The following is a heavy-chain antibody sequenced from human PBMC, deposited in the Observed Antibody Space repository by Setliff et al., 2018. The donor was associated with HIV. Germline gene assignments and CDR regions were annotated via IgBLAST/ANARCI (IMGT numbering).Heavy chain of an antibody. CDR1: GDSISDTTYY. D-gene: IGHD3-10*01. V-gene: IGHV4-39*07. Sequence: PSETLSLTCSVSGDSISDTTYYWGWIRQPPGKGLEWIGNIYHSGSTLYKPSLKSRVTMSVDTSKNQFSLNLSSVIAADTAVYYCARVPVGSGSVDYWGQGTLVTVSS. CDR2: IYHSGST. CDR3: ARVPVGSGSVDY. J-gene: IGHJ4*02.